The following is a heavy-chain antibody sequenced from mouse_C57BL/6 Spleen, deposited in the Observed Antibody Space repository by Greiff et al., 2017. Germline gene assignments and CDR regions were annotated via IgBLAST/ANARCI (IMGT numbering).Heavy chain of an antibody. CDR2: FYPGSGSI. V-gene: IGHV1-62-2*01. Sequence: QVQLQQSGAELVKPGASVKLSCKASGYTFTESTINWVKQRSGQGLEWIGWFYPGSGSIKYNENFKDKATLTADKSSSTVYMELSRLTSEDSAVYFCARHGPWYGSSSYWYFDVWGTGTTVTVAS. J-gene: IGHJ1*03. CDR3: ARHGPWYGSSSYWYFDV. CDR1: GYTFTEST. D-gene: IGHD1-1*01.